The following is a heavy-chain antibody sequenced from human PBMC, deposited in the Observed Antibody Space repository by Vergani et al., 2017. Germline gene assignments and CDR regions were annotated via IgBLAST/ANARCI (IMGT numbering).Heavy chain of an antibody. J-gene: IGHJ4*02. CDR1: GGSFSGYY. V-gene: IGHV4-34*01. D-gene: IGHD3-16*01. CDR3: ARVGKGGGLDY. Sequence: QVQLQQWGAGLLKPSETLSLTCAVYGGSFSGYYWSWIRQPPGKGLEWIGEINHSGSTNYNPSLKSRVTISVDPSKNQFSLKLSSVTAADTAVYYCARVGKGGGLDYWGQGTLVTVSS. CDR2: INHSGST.